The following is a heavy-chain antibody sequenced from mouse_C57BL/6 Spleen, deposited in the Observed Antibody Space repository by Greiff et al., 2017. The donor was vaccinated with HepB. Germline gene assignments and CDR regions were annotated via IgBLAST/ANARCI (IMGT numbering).Heavy chain of an antibody. J-gene: IGHJ2*01. CDR1: GFTFSSYG. Sequence: EVKLMESGGDLVKPGGSLKLSCAASGFTFSSYGMSWVRQTPDKRLEWVATISSGGSYTYYPDSVKGRFTISRDNAKNTLYLQMSSLKSEDTAMYYCARRAMIKAYFDYWGQGTTLTVSS. V-gene: IGHV5-6*02. CDR2: ISSGGSYT. D-gene: IGHD2-3*01. CDR3: ARRAMIKAYFDY.